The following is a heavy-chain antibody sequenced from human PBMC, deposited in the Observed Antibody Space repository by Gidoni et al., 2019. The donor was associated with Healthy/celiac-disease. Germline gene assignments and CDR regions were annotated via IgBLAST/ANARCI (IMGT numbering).Heavy chain of an antibody. CDR1: GGSFSSYA. CDR3: ARGIVVVVAPPETLYNWFAP. J-gene: IGHJ5*02. D-gene: IGHD2-15*01. CDR2: IIPSFGTA. V-gene: IGHV1-69*01. Sequence: VPLVQSGAEVQKPGSSVKVSCQASGGSFSSYAISRVRQAPGQGLEWMGGIIPSFGTANDAQKFQGRLTITAYSSTSTAYLELSSLRSEDTAVYYCARGIVVVVAPPETLYNWFAPWGQGTLVTVSS.